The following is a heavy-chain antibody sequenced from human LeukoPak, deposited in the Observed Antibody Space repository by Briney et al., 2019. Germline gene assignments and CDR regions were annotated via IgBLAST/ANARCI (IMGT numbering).Heavy chain of an antibody. CDR2: FDPEDGET. J-gene: IGHJ4*02. CDR3: ATAKPYSGSYYFDY. Sequence: ASVKVSCKVSGYTLTELSMHWLRQAPGKGLEWMGGFDPEDGETIYAQKFQGRVTMTEDTSTDTAYMELSSLRSEDTAVYYCATAKPYSGSYYFDYWGQGTLVTVSS. V-gene: IGHV1-24*01. CDR1: GYTLTELS. D-gene: IGHD1-26*01.